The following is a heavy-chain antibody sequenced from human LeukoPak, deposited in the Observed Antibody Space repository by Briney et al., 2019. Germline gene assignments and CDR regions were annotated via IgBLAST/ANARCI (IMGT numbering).Heavy chain of an antibody. D-gene: IGHD6-19*01. Sequence: SETLSLTCAVYGGSFSGYHWSWIRQPPGKGLEWIGEINHSGSANYNPSLKSRVTISVDTSKNQFSLKLSSVTAADTAVYYCARGSIAVAGTSTPSPPGYWGQGTLVTVSS. CDR3: ARGSIAVAGTSTPSPPGY. CDR1: GGSFSGYH. CDR2: INHSGSA. J-gene: IGHJ4*02. V-gene: IGHV4-34*01.